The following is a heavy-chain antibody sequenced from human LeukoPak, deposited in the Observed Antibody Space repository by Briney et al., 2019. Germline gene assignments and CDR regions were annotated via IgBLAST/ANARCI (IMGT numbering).Heavy chain of an antibody. CDR2: ISGGGGTT. J-gene: IGHJ3*02. CDR1: GFTFSTYA. Sequence: PGGSLRLSCAASGFTFSTYAMSWVRQAPGEGLEWVSVISGGGGTTFYADSVKGRFSISRDNSKSTLYLQMNSLRVEDTAVYYCAKDGKFGGGSPGDAFNIWGQGTMVTVSS. CDR3: AKDGKFGGGSPGDAFNI. V-gene: IGHV3-23*01. D-gene: IGHD3-16*01.